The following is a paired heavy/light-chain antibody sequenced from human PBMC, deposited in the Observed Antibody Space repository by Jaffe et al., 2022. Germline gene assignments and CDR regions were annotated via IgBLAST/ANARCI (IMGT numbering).Light chain of an antibody. CDR3: QSYDNSLSASV. CDR1: SSNLGAGYD. V-gene: IGLV1-40*01. Sequence: QSVLTQPPSVSGAPGQRVTISCTGTSSNLGAGYDVHWYQQLPRAAPKLLIYANDNRPSGVPDRFSGSKSGTSASLAITGLQAEDEADYYCQSYDNSLSASVFGGGTKLTVL. CDR2: AND. J-gene: IGLJ2*01.
Heavy chain of an antibody. CDR1: GDSIKSYY. D-gene: IGHD6-19*01. V-gene: IGHV4-59*01. CDR2: VHYSGDT. J-gene: IGHJ2*01. CDR3: ARDRGVAVAGLFEDWYFDL. Sequence: QVQLQESGPGLVKPSETLSLTCTMSGDSIKSYYWSWIRQPPGKGLEYLGYVHYSGDTNYNPSLKSRVVISLDTSKNQVSLSLSSVTTADTAVYFCARDRGVAVAGLFEDWYFDLWGRGTLVTVSS.